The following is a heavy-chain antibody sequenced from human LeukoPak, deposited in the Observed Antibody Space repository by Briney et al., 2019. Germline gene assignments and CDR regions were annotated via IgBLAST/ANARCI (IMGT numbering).Heavy chain of an antibody. Sequence: GGSLGLSCAASGFTFSSYAMSWVGQAPGKGREWVSAIRGSGGSTYYADSVKGRFTISRDNSKNTLYLQMNSLRAEDTAVYYCAKGKYYDFWSGYTEFDYWGQGTLVTVST. CDR3: AKGKYYDFWSGYTEFDY. V-gene: IGHV3-23*01. CDR2: IRGSGGST. CDR1: GFTFSSYA. D-gene: IGHD3-3*01. J-gene: IGHJ4*02.